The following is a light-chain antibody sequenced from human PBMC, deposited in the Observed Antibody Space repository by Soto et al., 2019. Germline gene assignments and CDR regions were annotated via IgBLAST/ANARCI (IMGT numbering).Light chain of an antibody. CDR3: HQRSYWPRT. CDR2: DAS. CDR1: QTISSY. V-gene: IGKV3-11*01. J-gene: IGKJ1*01. Sequence: EIVLTQSPATLSLSPGERATLSCRASQTISSYLAWYQQKPGQAPRLLLYDASNRATGIPARFSGSGSGTDFTLTISSLAPEDFAVYYCHQRSYWPRTFGQGTKVEIK.